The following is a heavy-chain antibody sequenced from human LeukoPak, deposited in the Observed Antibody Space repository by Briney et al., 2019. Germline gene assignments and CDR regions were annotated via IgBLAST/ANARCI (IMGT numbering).Heavy chain of an antibody. CDR3: AKDIHYDRRYYFDY. J-gene: IGHJ4*02. CDR1: GFTFDDYA. Sequence: PGRSLRLSCAASGFTFDDYAMYWVRQAPGKGLEWVSGISWNSGSIGYADSVKGRFTISRDNAKNSLYLQMNSLRAEDTALYYCAKDIHYDRRYYFDYWGQGTLVTVSS. V-gene: IGHV3-9*01. CDR2: ISWNSGSI. D-gene: IGHD3-22*01.